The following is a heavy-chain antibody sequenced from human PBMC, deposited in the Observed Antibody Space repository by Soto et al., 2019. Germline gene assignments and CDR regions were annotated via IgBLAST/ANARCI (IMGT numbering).Heavy chain of an antibody. CDR2: IIPIFGTA. Sequence: SAVKVSCKASVGSFSSYAIRWVRQAPAEALEWMGGIIPIFGTANYAQKLQGRVTITADESTSTTYMELSSLRSEDAAVYYCAREGRELRYFVWDPPSSGAFDIWGQGTMVTVSS. V-gene: IGHV1-69*13. D-gene: IGHD3-9*01. CDR1: VGSFSSYA. CDR3: AREGRELRYFVWDPPSSGAFDI. J-gene: IGHJ3*02.